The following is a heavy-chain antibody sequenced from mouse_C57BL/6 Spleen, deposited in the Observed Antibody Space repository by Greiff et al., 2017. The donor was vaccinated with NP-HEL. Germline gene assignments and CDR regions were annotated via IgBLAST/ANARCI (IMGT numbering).Heavy chain of an antibody. CDR3: ARDLGYSLDY. V-gene: IGHV3-6*01. CDR2: ISYDGSN. D-gene: IGHD3-1*01. CDR1: GYSITSGYY. J-gene: IGHJ2*01. Sequence: VQLKESGPGLVKPSQSLSLTCSVTGYSITSGYYWNWIRQFPGNKLEWMGYISYDGSNNYNPSLKNRISITRDTSKNQFFLKLNSVTTEDTATYYCARDLGYSLDYWGQGTTLTVSS.